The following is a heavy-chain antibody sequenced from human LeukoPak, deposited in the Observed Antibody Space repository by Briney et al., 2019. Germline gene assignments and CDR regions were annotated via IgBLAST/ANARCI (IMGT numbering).Heavy chain of an antibody. D-gene: IGHD3-10*01. CDR2: INQDGREK. CDR1: GFTFSTYW. J-gene: IGHJ4*02. V-gene: IGHV3-7*01. CDR3: ARAEGDHSGSARPYYFDY. Sequence: GGSLRLSCAASGFTFSTYWMSWVRQAPGKGLEWMANINQDGREKYYVDSVKGRFTISRDNAKNALYLQMNSLRAEDTAVYYCARAEGDHSGSARPYYFDYWGQGSLVTVSS.